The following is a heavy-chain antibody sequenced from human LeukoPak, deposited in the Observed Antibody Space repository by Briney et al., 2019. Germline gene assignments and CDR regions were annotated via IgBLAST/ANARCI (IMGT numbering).Heavy chain of an antibody. Sequence: GASVKVSCKASGYTFTGYYMHWVRQAPGQGLEWMGWINPNSGGTNYAQKFQGRVTMTRDTSISTAYMELSRLRSDGTAVYYCAREFTGYSYGSNYYYYMDVWGKGTTVTVSS. CDR1: GYTFTGYY. J-gene: IGHJ6*03. CDR3: AREFTGYSYGSNYYYYMDV. V-gene: IGHV1-2*02. D-gene: IGHD5-18*01. CDR2: INPNSGGT.